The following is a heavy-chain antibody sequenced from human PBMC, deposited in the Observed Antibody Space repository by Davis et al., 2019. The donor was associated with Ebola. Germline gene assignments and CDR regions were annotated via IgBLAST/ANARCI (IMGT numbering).Heavy chain of an antibody. Sequence: GESLKISCADSVITFSSYAMTWVRQAPGKGLEWVSAISGSGGTTYYAGSVQGRFTVSRDNSKKTMYLQMNSLRAEDTAVYYCARSGRSFGVVKYHYGMDVWGKGTTFTVSS. D-gene: IGHD3-3*01. J-gene: IGHJ6*04. CDR2: ISGSGGTT. V-gene: IGHV3-23*01. CDR3: ARSGRSFGVVKYHYGMDV. CDR1: VITFSSYA.